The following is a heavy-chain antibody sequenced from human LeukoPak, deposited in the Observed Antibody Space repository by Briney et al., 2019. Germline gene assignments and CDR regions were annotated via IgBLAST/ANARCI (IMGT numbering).Heavy chain of an antibody. CDR1: GYTFTGYG. Sequence: ASVKVSCKASGYTFTGYGISWVRQAPGQGLEWMGWISAYNGNTNYAQKLQGRVTMTTDTSTSTAYMELRSLRSDDTAVYYCARVSGPTISYGMDVWGQGTTVTVSS. V-gene: IGHV1-18*01. J-gene: IGHJ6*02. CDR3: ARVSGPTISYGMDV. D-gene: IGHD3-3*01. CDR2: ISAYNGNT.